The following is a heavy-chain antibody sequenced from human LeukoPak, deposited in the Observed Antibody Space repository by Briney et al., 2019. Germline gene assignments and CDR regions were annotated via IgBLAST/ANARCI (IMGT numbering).Heavy chain of an antibody. CDR3: AKDYGDYGNDAFDI. Sequence: GGSLRLSCAASGFTFSSYGMHWVRQAPGKGLEWVAVISYDGSNKYYADSVKGRFTISRDNSKKTLYLQMNSLRAEDTAVYYCAKDYGDYGNDAFDIWGQGTMVTVSS. D-gene: IGHD4-17*01. CDR1: GFTFSSYG. J-gene: IGHJ3*02. V-gene: IGHV3-30*18. CDR2: ISYDGSNK.